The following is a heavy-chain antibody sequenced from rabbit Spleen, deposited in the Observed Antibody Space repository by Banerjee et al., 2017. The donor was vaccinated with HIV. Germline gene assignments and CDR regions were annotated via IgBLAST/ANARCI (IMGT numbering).Heavy chain of an antibody. CDR1: GFTLSSYY. Sequence: QLKETGGGLVQPGGSLTLSCKASGFTLSSYYMNWVRQAPGKGLGWIGYIDPVFGITYYANWVNGRFSISRENAQNTVSLQRNSLTAADTATYFCARDGAGSSYFNLWGQGTRVTVS. J-gene: IGHJ4*01. V-gene: IGHV1S7*01. CDR2: IDPVFGIT. D-gene: IGHD8-1*01. CDR3: ARDGAGSSYFNL.